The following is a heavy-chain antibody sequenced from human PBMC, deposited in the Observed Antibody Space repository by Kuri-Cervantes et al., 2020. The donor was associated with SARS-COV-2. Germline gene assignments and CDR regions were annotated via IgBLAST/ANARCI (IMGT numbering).Heavy chain of an antibody. Sequence: GSLRLSCTVSGYSISSGYYWGWIRQPPGKGLEWIGYIYHSGSTYYNPSLKSRVTISVDRSKNQFSLRLSSVTAADTAVYYCARWGGYDVGAFDIWGQGTMVTVSS. V-gene: IGHV4-38-2*02. D-gene: IGHD5-12*01. CDR1: GYSISSGYY. CDR2: IYHSGST. J-gene: IGHJ3*02. CDR3: ARWGGYDVGAFDI.